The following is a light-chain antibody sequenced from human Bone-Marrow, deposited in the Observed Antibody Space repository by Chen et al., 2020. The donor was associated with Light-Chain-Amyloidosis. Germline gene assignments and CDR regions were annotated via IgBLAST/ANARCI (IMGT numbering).Light chain of an antibody. CDR1: SSDVGSYNL. CDR3: CSYAGSSTLV. V-gene: IGLV2-23*02. Sequence: QAALTQPASVSGSPGQSITISCTGTSSDVGSYNLVSWYQQHPGKAPQLMISEVTTRPSGVSNRFSGSKSGNTASLTISGLQTEDEADYYCCSYAGSSTLVFGGGTKLTVL. CDR2: EVT. J-gene: IGLJ2*01.